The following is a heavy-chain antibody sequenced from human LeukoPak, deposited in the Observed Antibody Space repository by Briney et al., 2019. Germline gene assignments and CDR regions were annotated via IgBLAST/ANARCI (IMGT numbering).Heavy chain of an antibody. CDR1: GYTFTSYD. CDR3: ARVTGSIDH. Sequence: ASVKVSCKASGYTFTSYDINWVRQATGQGLEWMGWINLNSGNTGYAQNFQGRLTLTRDTSINTAYMELSTLRSEDTAVYYCARVTGSIDHWGQGTLVTVSS. J-gene: IGHJ5*02. V-gene: IGHV1-8*01. CDR2: INLNSGNT. D-gene: IGHD1-26*01.